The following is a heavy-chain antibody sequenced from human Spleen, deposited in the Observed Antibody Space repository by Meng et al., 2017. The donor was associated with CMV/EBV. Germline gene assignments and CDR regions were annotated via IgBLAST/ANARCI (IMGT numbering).Heavy chain of an antibody. Sequence: QVQLVQSGAEVKKTGSSVKVSCKASGGTFSSYAISWVRQAPGQGLEWMGGIIPIFGTANDAQKFQGRVTITADESTSTAYMELSSLRSEDTAVYYCARAYYYDSSGYYPVDYWGQGTLVTVSS. D-gene: IGHD3-22*01. CDR2: IIPIFGTA. CDR1: GGTFSSYA. J-gene: IGHJ4*02. V-gene: IGHV1-69*12. CDR3: ARAYYYDSSGYYPVDY.